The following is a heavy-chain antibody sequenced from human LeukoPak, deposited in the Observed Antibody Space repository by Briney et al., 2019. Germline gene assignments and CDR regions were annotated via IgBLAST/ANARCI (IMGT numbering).Heavy chain of an antibody. V-gene: IGHV4-39*01. CDR2: IYYSGST. CDR3: ARRGSSGFYFDY. CDR1: GGSISSSSYY. J-gene: IGHJ4*02. D-gene: IGHD6-19*01. Sequence: SETLSLTCAVSGGSISSSSYYWGWIRQPPGKGLEWIGSIYYSGSTYYNPSLESRVTISVDTSKNKFSLNLSSVTAADTAVYYCARRGSSGFYFDYWGQGTLVTVSS.